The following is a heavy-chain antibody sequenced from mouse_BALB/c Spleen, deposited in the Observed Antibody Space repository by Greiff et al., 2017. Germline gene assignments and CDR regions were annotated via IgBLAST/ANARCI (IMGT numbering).Heavy chain of an antibody. CDR2: IDPENGDT. D-gene: IGHD2-3*01. V-gene: IGHV14-4*02. Sequence: EVQLQESGAELVRSGASVKLSCTASGFNIKDYYMHWVKQRPEQGLEWIGWIDPENGDTEYAPKFQGKATMTADTSSNTAYLQLSSLTSEDTAVYYCNARWLLDLYYAMDYWGQGTSVTVSS. J-gene: IGHJ4*01. CDR3: NARWLLDLYYAMDY. CDR1: GFNIKDYY.